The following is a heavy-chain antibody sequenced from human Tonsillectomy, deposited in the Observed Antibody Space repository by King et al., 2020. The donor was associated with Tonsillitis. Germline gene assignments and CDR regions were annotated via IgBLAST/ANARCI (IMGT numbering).Heavy chain of an antibody. CDR1: GGSMSNHY. V-gene: IGHV4-59*11. D-gene: IGHD2-2*01. CDR2: IYYSGST. CDR3: AREFCNNTSCYFFDY. J-gene: IGHJ4*02. Sequence: QLQESGPGLVKPSETLSLTCTVSGGSMSNHYWSWIRQPPGKGPEWIGYIYYSGSTKSNPSLKSRVTISMDTSKTQFSLRLSSVTAAASAVYYCAREFCNNTSCYFFDYWGQGTLVTVSS.